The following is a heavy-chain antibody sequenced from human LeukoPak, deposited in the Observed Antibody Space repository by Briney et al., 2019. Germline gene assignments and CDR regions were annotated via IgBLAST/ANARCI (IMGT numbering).Heavy chain of an antibody. CDR3: TKTGVGSGSHYYYYGMDD. CDR2: TYYKSKWYN. Sequence: SQTLSLTCAVSGDSVSSNSAAWNWVRQSPSSGLEWLGRTYYKSKWYNDYAVSVKGRITINSDTSKNQFSLQLNSVTPEDTAVYYCTKTGVGSGSHYYYYGMDDWGQGTTVTVSS. V-gene: IGHV6-1*01. J-gene: IGHJ6*02. CDR1: GDSVSSNSAA. D-gene: IGHD1-26*01.